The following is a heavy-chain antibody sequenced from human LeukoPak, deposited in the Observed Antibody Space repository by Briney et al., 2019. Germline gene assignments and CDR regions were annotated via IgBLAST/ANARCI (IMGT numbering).Heavy chain of an antibody. Sequence: GGSLRLSCAASGFTFSSYGMHWVRQAPGKGLEWVAVISYDGSNKYYADSVKGRFTISRDNSKNTLYLQMNSLRAEDTAVYYCATVRGYSGSWYADYWGQGTLVIVSS. CDR1: GFTFSSYG. D-gene: IGHD6-13*01. J-gene: IGHJ4*02. CDR3: ATVRGYSGSWYADY. V-gene: IGHV3-30*03. CDR2: ISYDGSNK.